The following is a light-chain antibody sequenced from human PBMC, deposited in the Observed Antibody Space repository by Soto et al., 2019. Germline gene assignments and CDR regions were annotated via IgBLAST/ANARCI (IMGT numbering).Light chain of an antibody. CDR3: QHYNNWPRT. CDR1: QSVSSN. J-gene: IGKJ1*01. CDR2: GAS. Sequence: EIVMTQSPATLSVSPGERATLSCRASQSVSSNLAWYQQKPAQAPRLLIYGASTRATAIRARFSGSGSGTEFSLTIGSLQSEGFAVYYCQHYNNWPRTFGQGTKVEIK. V-gene: IGKV3-15*01.